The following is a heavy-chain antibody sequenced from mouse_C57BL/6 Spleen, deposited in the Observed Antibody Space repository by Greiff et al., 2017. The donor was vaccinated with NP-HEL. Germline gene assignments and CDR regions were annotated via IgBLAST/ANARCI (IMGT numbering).Heavy chain of an antibody. CDR1: GYAFTNYL. CDR3: ARDYSNWTWFAY. Sequence: VQLQQSGAELVRPGTSVKVSCKASGYAFTNYLIEWVKQRPGQGLEWIGVINTGSGGTNYNEKFKGKATLTADKSSSTAYMQLSSLTSEDSAVYFCARDYSNWTWFAYWGQGTLVTVSA. V-gene: IGHV1-54*01. CDR2: INTGSGGT. J-gene: IGHJ3*01. D-gene: IGHD2-5*01.